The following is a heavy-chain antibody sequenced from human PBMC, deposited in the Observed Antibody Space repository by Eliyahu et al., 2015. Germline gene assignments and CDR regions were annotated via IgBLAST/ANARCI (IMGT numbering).Heavy chain of an antibody. J-gene: IGHJ4*02. CDR1: GFTFSSYA. CDR2: ISSNGGST. V-gene: IGHV3-64*01. CDR3: ARDRGDYYDSSFDY. Sequence: EVQLVESGGGLVQPGGSLRLSCAASGFTFSSYAMHWVRQAPGKGLEYVSAISSNGGSTYYANSVKGRFTISRDNSKNTLYLQMGSLRAEDMAVYYCARDRGDYYDSSFDYWGQGTLVTVSS. D-gene: IGHD3-22*01.